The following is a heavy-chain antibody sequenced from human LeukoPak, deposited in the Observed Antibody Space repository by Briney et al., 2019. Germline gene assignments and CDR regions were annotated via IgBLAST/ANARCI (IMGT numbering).Heavy chain of an antibody. CDR2: IYYSGST. CDR3: ARQAVSGWRILDWFDP. D-gene: IGHD6-19*01. V-gene: IGHV4-39*01. CDR1: GGSISSSSYY. J-gene: IGHJ5*02. Sequence: SETLSLTCTVPGGSISSSSYYWGWIRQPPGKGLEWNGSIYYSGSTYYNPSLKSRVTISVDTSRNQFSLKLSSVTAADTAVYYCARQAVSGWRILDWFDPWGQGTLVTISS.